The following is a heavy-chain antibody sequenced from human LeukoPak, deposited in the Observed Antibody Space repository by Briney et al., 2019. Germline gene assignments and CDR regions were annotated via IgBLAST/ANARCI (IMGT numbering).Heavy chain of an antibody. CDR3: AGEGSYDSSSRS. Sequence: GSLRLSCAASGFYFSTCWMSWIRQPPGKGLEWIGEINHSGSTNYNPSLKSRVTISVDTSKNQFSLKLSSVTAADTAVYYCAGEGSYDSSSRSWGQGTMVTVSS. CDR2: INHSGST. D-gene: IGHD6-6*01. CDR1: GFYFSTCW. J-gene: IGHJ3*01. V-gene: IGHV4-34*01.